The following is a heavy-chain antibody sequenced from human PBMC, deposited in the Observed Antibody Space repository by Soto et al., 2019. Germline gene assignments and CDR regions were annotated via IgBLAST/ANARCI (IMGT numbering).Heavy chain of an antibody. CDR3: ARSDSGYDPYYSDY. CDR2: IIPILGIA. CDR1: GGTFSSYT. Sequence: QVQLVQSGAEVKKPGSSVKVSCKASGGTFSSYTISWVRQAPGQGLEWMGRIIPILGIANYAQKFQGRVTITADNSTSTADMELSSLRSADTAVYYRARSDSGYDPYYSDYWGQGTLVTVSS. V-gene: IGHV1-69*02. D-gene: IGHD5-12*01. J-gene: IGHJ4*02.